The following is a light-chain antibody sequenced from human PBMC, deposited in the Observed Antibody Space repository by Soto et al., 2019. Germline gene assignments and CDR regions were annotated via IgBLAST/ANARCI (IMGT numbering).Light chain of an antibody. Sequence: DIQMTQSPSSVSASIGDRVTITCRASQIIGSWLAWYQQKPGKAPTLLIYAAFSLQSGVPSRFSGSGSGTDFTLTITSLQAEDSATYYCQQANSFPFTFGPGTKVDIK. CDR2: AAF. J-gene: IGKJ3*01. CDR1: QIIGSW. CDR3: QQANSFPFT. V-gene: IGKV1-12*02.